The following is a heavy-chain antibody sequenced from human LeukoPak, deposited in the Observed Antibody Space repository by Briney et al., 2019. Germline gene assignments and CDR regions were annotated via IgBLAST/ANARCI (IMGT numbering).Heavy chain of an antibody. V-gene: IGHV3-74*01. Sequence: GGSLRLSCAASGFTFSSYWMHWVRQAPGKGLVWVSRINSDGSSTSYADSVKGRFTISRDNAKNTLYLQMNSLRAEDTAVYYCARGQSRSSWYDAFDIWGQGTMVTVSS. CDR1: GFTFSSYW. CDR3: ARGQSRSSWYDAFDI. D-gene: IGHD6-13*01. CDR2: INSDGSST. J-gene: IGHJ3*02.